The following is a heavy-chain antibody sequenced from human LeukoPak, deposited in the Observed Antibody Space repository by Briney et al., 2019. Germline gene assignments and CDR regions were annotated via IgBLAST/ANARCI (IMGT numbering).Heavy chain of an antibody. V-gene: IGHV1-18*01. Sequence: QVRVTMTTDTSTSTAYMELRSLRSDDTAVYYCARDNIAVAGTPHFDYWGQGTLVTVSS. CDR3: ARDNIAVAGTPHFDY. D-gene: IGHD6-19*01. J-gene: IGHJ4*02.